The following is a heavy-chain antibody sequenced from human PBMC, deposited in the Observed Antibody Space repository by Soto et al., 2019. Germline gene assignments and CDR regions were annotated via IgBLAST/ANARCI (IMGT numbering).Heavy chain of an antibody. J-gene: IGHJ6*02. V-gene: IGHV1-18*01. D-gene: IGHD3-16*01. Sequence: QVQLVQSGDEVKKPGASVKVSCKASGYIFVNYGIAWVRQAPGQGLEWMGWISPYTGNTHSATKVQGRLTMTTDTPTSTAYMDLGSLTSAHTAVYYCGMVDNYVTPTPQDVWGQGTTVTVSS. CDR2: ISPYTGNT. CDR3: GMVDNYVTPTPQDV. CDR1: GYIFVNYG.